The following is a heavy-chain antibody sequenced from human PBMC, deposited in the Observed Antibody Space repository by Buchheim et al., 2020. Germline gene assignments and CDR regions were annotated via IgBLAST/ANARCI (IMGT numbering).Heavy chain of an antibody. D-gene: IGHD2-2*01. Sequence: VQLLDSGGGLVQTGGSLRLSCAASGFTFSSYAMRWVRQAPGKGLEWIGEVYHSGSTNYNPSLKSRVTISVDKSKNQFSLKLSSVTAADTAIYYCANILGGCSRTSCYLLHWGQGTL. CDR3: ANILGGCSRTSCYLLH. J-gene: IGHJ4*02. CDR2: VYHSGST. CDR1: GFTFSSYAM. V-gene: IGHV4-4*02.